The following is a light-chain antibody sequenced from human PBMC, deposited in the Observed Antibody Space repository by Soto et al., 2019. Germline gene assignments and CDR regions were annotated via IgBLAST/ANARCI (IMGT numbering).Light chain of an antibody. Sequence: DIQVAQSPSTLSASVGDRVTITCRASHTISSWLAWYQQKPGKAPNLLIYDASTLERGALSRFSSTRSGTDFPPTVDRLGPDDSATCYCQQHHTSSSTLGQGTRLEI. CDR1: HTISSW. CDR3: QQHHTSSST. J-gene: IGKJ5*01. V-gene: IGKV1-5*01. CDR2: DAS.